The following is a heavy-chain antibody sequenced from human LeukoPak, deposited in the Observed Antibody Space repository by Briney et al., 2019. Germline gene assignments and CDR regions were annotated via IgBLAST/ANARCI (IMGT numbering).Heavy chain of an antibody. CDR2: INHSGST. J-gene: IGHJ4*02. CDR1: GGSFSGYY. CDR3: AARRWLQLAVPFDY. D-gene: IGHD5-24*01. V-gene: IGHV4-34*01. Sequence: SETLSLTCAVYGGSFSGYYWSWIRQPPGKGLEWIGEINHSGSTNYNPSLKSRVTISVDTSKNQFSLKLSSVTAADTAVYYCAARRWLQLAVPFDYWGQGTLVTVSS.